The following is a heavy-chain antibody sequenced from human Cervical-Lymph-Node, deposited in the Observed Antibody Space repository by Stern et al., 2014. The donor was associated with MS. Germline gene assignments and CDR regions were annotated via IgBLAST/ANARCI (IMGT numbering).Heavy chain of an antibody. Sequence: MQLVQSGAEVKKPGESLKISCKGSGYSFTSYWIGWVRQMPGKGLEWMGIINPGDSDTRYSPSLQGQVTISADKSISTAYLQWSSLKASDTAMYYCARRHCSSRRCGWFDPWGQGTLVTVSS. CDR3: ARRHCSSRRCGWFDP. CDR2: INPGDSDT. CDR1: GYSFTSYW. J-gene: IGHJ5*02. V-gene: IGHV5-51*01. D-gene: IGHD2-2*01.